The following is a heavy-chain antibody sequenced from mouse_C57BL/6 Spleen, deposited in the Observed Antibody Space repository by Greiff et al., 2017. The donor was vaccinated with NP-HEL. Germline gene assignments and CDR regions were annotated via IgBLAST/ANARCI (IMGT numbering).Heavy chain of an antibody. V-gene: IGHV1-82*01. Sequence: VQLQQSGPELVKPGASVKISCKASGYAFSSSWMNWVKQRPGKGLEWIGRIYPGDGDTNYNGKFKGKATLTADKSSSTAYMQLSSLTSEDSSVDFCARTGTGYYAMDYWGQGTSVTVSS. D-gene: IGHD4-1*01. CDR2: IYPGDGDT. CDR1: GYAFSSSW. CDR3: ARTGTGYYAMDY. J-gene: IGHJ4*01.